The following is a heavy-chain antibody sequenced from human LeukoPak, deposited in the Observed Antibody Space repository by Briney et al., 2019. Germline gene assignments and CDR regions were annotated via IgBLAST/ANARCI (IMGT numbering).Heavy chain of an antibody. CDR1: GFTFSSYA. Sequence: GGSLRLSCAASGFTFSSYAMSWVRQAPGKGLEWVTIISSDGTIKYYADSVKGRFTISRDNSKNTLYLQMNSLRTEDTALYYCARDVGSFDYWGQGTLVTVSS. V-gene: IGHV3-30-3*01. CDR3: ARDVGSFDY. D-gene: IGHD3-10*01. CDR2: ISSDGTIK. J-gene: IGHJ4*02.